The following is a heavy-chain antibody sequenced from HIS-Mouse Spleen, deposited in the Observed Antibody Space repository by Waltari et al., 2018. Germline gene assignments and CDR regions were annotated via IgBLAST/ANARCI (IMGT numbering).Heavy chain of an antibody. D-gene: IGHD3-10*01. CDR2: IYYSGST. V-gene: IGHV4-39*07. J-gene: IGHJ4*02. CDR3: ARAYYYGSGSYYKGYFDY. Sequence: QLQLQESGPGLVKPSETLSLTCTVSGGSIGSSSYYRGWIRQPPGKGLEWIGSIYYSGSTYYNPSLKSRVTISVDTSKNQFSLKLSSVTAADTAVYYCARAYYYGSGSYYKGYFDYWGQGTLVTVSS. CDR1: GGSIGSSSYY.